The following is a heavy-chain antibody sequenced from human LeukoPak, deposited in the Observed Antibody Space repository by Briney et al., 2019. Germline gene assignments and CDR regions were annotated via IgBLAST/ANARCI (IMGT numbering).Heavy chain of an antibody. CDR3: AKGPISPGYDFWSGYQPFDY. CDR2: VNTVSSYI. Sequence: GGSLRLSCAASGFTFSDYSMNWVRQAPGKGLEWVASVNTVSSYIYYADSMRGRFTISRDNAKNSLYLQMNSLRAEDTALYYCAKGPISPGYDFWSGYQPFDYWGQGTLVTVSS. V-gene: IGHV3-21*04. CDR1: GFTFSDYS. D-gene: IGHD3-3*01. J-gene: IGHJ4*02.